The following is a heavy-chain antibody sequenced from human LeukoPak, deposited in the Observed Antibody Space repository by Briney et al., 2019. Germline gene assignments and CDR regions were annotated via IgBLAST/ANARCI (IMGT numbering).Heavy chain of an antibody. CDR2: ISPNSGGT. CDR1: GYTFTGYY. Sequence: ASVKVSCKASGYTFTGYYMHWVRQAPGQGLEWMGWISPNSGGTNYAQKFQGRVTMTRDTSISTAYMELSRLRSDDTAVYYCARDRPWIQLWLEAFDIWGQGTMVTVSS. V-gene: IGHV1-2*02. J-gene: IGHJ3*02. CDR3: ARDRPWIQLWLEAFDI. D-gene: IGHD5-18*01.